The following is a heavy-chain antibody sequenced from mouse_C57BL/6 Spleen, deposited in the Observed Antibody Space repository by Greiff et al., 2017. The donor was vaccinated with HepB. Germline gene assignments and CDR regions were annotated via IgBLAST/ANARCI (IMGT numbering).Heavy chain of an antibody. V-gene: IGHV1-62-2*01. J-gene: IGHJ1*03. CDR1: GYTFTEYT. Sequence: QVHVKQSGAELVKPGASVKLSCKASGYTFTEYTIHWVQQRSGQGLEWIGWFYPGSGSIKYNEKFKDKATLTADKSSSTVYMELSRLTSEDSAIYFCARHGTYYGSSYYWYFNVWGTGTTANVAS. CDR2: FYPGSGSI. CDR3: ARHGTYYGSSYYWYFNV. D-gene: IGHD1-1*01.